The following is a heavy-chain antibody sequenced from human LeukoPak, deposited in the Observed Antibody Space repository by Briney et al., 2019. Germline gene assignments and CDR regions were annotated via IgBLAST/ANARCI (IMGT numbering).Heavy chain of an antibody. V-gene: IGHV5-51*01. CDR2: IYPGDSDT. Sequence: GESLKISCKGSGYSFTTFWIGWVRQIPGKGLEWMGLIYPGDSDTRYSPSFQGQVTISADKSISTAYLQWSSLEVSDTAMYYCARTSIPAPGTFDYWGQGTLVTVSS. J-gene: IGHJ4*02. CDR3: ARTSIPAPGTFDY. CDR1: GYSFTTFW. D-gene: IGHD6-13*01.